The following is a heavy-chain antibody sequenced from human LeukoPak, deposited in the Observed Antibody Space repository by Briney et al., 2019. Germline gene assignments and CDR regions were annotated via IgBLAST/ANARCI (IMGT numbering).Heavy chain of an antibody. V-gene: IGHV1-2*02. CDR2: INPNSGDT. J-gene: IGHJ4*02. CDR3: ARDRSSSWTGPKPDFDY. CDR1: GYTFTGYY. Sequence: ASVKVSCKASGYTFTGYYMHWVRQAPGQGLEWMGWINPNSGDTKYAQRFQGRVTMTRDTSISTAYMELSSLRSDDTAVYYCARDRSSSWTGPKPDFDYWGQGTLVTVSS. D-gene: IGHD6-13*01.